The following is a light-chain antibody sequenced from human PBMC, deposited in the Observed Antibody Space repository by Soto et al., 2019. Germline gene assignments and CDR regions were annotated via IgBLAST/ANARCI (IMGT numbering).Light chain of an antibody. CDR2: DAS. CDR1: QSISSW. V-gene: IGKV1-5*01. CDR3: QQSYSAQYT. Sequence: DIQMTQSPSTLSASVGDRVTITCRASQSISSWLAWYQQKPGKAPKLLIYDASSLESGVPSRFSGSGSGTEFTLTISSLQPDDFATYYCQQSYSAQYTFGQGTKVDIK. J-gene: IGKJ2*01.